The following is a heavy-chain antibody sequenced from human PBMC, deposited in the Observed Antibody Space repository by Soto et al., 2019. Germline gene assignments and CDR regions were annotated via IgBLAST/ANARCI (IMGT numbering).Heavy chain of an antibody. V-gene: IGHV1-18*01. CDR3: AREQWLVQHYYYGTDV. D-gene: IGHD6-19*01. CDR1: GYTFTSYG. Sequence: ASVKVSCKASGYTFTSYGISWVRQAPGQGLEWMGWISDYNGNTNYAQKVQGRVTMTTDTSTSTAYMELRSLRSDDTAVYYCAREQWLVQHYYYGTDVWGQGTTVTVSS. CDR2: ISDYNGNT. J-gene: IGHJ6*02.